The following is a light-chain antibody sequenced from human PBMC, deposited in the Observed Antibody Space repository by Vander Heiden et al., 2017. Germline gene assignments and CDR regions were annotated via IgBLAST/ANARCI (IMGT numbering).Light chain of an antibody. J-gene: IGKJ1*01. CDR3: QQYNSYSLL. CDR2: DAS. CDR1: QSISCW. Sequence: DIQMTQSPSTLSASVGDRVTITCRASQSISCWLAWYQQKPGKAPKLLIYDASSLESGVPSRFSGSGSGTEFTLTISSLQPDDFATYYCQQYNSYSLLFGQGTKVEIK. V-gene: IGKV1-5*01.